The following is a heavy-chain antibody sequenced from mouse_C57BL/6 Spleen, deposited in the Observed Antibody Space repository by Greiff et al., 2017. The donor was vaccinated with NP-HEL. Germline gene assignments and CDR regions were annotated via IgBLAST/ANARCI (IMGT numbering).Heavy chain of an antibody. Sequence: QVQLQQSGAELVMPGASVKLSCKASGYTFTSYWMHWVKQRPGQGLEWIGEIDPSDSYTNYNQKFKGKSTLTVDKSSSTAYMQLSSLTSEDSAVYYCARPSSYYDYDGGYWYFDVWGTGTTVTVSS. CDR1: GYTFTSYW. CDR2: IDPSDSYT. V-gene: IGHV1-69*01. J-gene: IGHJ1*03. D-gene: IGHD2-4*01. CDR3: ARPSSYYDYDGGYWYFDV.